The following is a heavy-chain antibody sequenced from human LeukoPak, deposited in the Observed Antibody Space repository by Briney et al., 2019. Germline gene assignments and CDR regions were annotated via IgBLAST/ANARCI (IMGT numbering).Heavy chain of an antibody. CDR3: ATEPRRWVVPPWFDS. V-gene: IGHV1-24*01. CDR2: FDPEDGET. CDR1: GYTLTELS. J-gene: IGHJ5*01. Sequence: SVKVSCKVSGYTLTELSMHWVRQAPGKGREGMGGFDPEDGETIYAQKSQGRVTMTEDTSTDTAYMELSSLRSEDTAVYYCATEPRRWVVPPWFDSWGQGPLVTVSS. D-gene: IGHD4-23*01.